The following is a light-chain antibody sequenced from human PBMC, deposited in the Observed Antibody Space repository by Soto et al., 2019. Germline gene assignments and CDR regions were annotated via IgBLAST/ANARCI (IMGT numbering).Light chain of an antibody. J-gene: IGKJ4*01. CDR3: QNYKSAHLT. V-gene: IGKV1-27*01. CDR2: AAS. CDR1: QGITYY. Sequence: DIQMTQSPSSLSASVGDRVTITCRASQGITYYLAWYQQKPGKVPKLLIYAASTLQSGVPSRFSGGGSGADFTLTISSLQHEDVETYYCQNYKSAHLTLGGGTKADIK.